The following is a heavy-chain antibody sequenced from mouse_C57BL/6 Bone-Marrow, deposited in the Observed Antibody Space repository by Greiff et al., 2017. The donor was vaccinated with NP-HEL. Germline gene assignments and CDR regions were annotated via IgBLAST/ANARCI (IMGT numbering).Heavy chain of an antibody. Sequence: QVQLQQPGAELVKPGASVKLSCKASGYTFTSYWMHWVKQRPGQGLEWIGMIHPNSGSTNYNEKFKSKATLTVDKSSSTAYMQLSSLTSEDSEVYYCARTYITTVVATDWGQGTTLTVSS. J-gene: IGHJ2*01. CDR2: IHPNSGST. CDR1: GYTFTSYW. CDR3: ARTYITTVVATD. V-gene: IGHV1-64*01. D-gene: IGHD1-1*01.